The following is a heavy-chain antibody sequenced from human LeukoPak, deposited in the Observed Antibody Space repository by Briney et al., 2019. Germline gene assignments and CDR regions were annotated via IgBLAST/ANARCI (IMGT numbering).Heavy chain of an antibody. CDR3: ARLGLMVRGVIISYYYYMDV. Sequence: PSETLSLTCTVSGGSISSYYWNWIRQPAGKGLEWIGRIHTSGSTYYNPSLKSRVTISVDTSKNQFSLKLSSVTAADTAVYYCARLGLMVRGVIISYYYYMDVWGKGTTVTVSS. V-gene: IGHV4-4*07. CDR2: IHTSGST. D-gene: IGHD3-10*01. CDR1: GGSISSYY. J-gene: IGHJ6*03.